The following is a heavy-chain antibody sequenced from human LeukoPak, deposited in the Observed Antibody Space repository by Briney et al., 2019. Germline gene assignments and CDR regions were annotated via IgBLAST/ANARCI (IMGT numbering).Heavy chain of an antibody. J-gene: IGHJ4*02. CDR3: ARESETSGWYDY. V-gene: IGHV3-43*02. CDR1: GFIFA. Sequence: GGSLRLSCAAPGFIFAIHWVRQAPGKGLEWVSLISGDVGSTFYTDSVRGRSTISRDNTRTSLSLQMSSLRSEDTALYYCARESETSGWYDYWGQGTLVTVSS. D-gene: IGHD6-19*01. CDR2: ISGDVGST.